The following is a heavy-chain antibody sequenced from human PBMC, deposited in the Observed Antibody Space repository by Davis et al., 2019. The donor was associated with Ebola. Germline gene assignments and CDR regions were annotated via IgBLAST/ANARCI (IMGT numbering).Heavy chain of an antibody. V-gene: IGHV3-23*01. Sequence: PGGSLRLSCADSVITFSSYAMTWVRQAPGKGLEWVLAIRGSGGTTYYAGSVKGRFTVSRDNSKKTMYLQMNSLRAEDTAVYYCARSGLSFGVVKYHYGMDVWGKGTTVTVSS. CDR3: ARSGLSFGVVKYHYGMDV. CDR1: VITFSSYA. J-gene: IGHJ6*04. CDR2: IRGSGGTT. D-gene: IGHD3-3*01.